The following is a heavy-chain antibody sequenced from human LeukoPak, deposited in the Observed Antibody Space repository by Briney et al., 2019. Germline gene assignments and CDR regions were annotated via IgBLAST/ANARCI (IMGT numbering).Heavy chain of an antibody. CDR2: ISDSGGAT. V-gene: IGHV3-23*01. CDR1: GFTFSNYG. D-gene: IGHD5-12*01. Sequence: GGSLRLSCAASGFTFSNYGMSWVRQAPGRGLEWVSTISDSGGATHYADSVKGRFTISRDNSRNTLYLQMNSLRADDTAVYYCAKDERGYEASWGQGTLVTVSS. CDR3: AKDERGYEAS. J-gene: IGHJ5*02.